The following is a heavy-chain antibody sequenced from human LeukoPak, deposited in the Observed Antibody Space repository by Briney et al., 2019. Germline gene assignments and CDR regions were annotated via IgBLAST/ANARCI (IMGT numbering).Heavy chain of an antibody. CDR2: IRSKANSYAT. Sequence: GSLKLSCAASGFTFSGSAMHWVRQASGKGLEWVGRIRSKANSYATAYAASVKGRFTISRDDSKNTAYLQMNSLKTEDTAVYYCTRLDFGGYYYGSGSYYNVGYWGQGTLVTVSS. V-gene: IGHV3-73*01. D-gene: IGHD3-10*01. CDR1: GFTFSGSA. J-gene: IGHJ4*02. CDR3: TRLDFGGYYYGSGSYYNVGY.